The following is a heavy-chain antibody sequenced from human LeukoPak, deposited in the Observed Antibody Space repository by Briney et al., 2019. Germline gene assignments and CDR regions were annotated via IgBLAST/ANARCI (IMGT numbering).Heavy chain of an antibody. D-gene: IGHD3-22*01. CDR3: ARGDSSGYLEYFQH. CDR2: INAGNGNT. Sequence: ASVKVSCKASGYTFTSYAMHWVRQAPGQRLEWMGWINAGNGNTKYSQKFQGRVTITRDTPASTAYMELSSLRSEDTAVYYCARGDSSGYLEYFQHWGQGTLVTVSS. CDR1: GYTFTSYA. J-gene: IGHJ1*01. V-gene: IGHV1-3*01.